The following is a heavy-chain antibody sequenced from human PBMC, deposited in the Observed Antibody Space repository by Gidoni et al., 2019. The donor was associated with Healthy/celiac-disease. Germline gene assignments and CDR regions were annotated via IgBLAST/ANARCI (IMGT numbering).Heavy chain of an antibody. Sequence: EVQLVESGGGLVQPGGSLRLSCAASGFPFSSYWMSWVRQAPGKGLEWVANIKKDGSEKDYVDSVKGRFTISRDNAKNSLYLQMNSLRAEDTAVYYCARDYYGDSTHFDYWGQGTLVTVSS. CDR1: GFPFSSYW. CDR3: ARDYYGDSTHFDY. D-gene: IGHD4-17*01. CDR2: IKKDGSEK. V-gene: IGHV3-7*03. J-gene: IGHJ4*02.